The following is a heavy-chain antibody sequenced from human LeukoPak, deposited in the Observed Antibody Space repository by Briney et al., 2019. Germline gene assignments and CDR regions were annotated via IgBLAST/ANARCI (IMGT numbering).Heavy chain of an antibody. CDR1: RFTFSYFA. Sequence: GGSLRLSCAASRFTFSYFAMHWVRQAPGKGLEWVAVLSDDGSNKFYADSVKGRFTISRDNSKNTLYLQMNSLRAEDTAFYYCAKDPHSSSWYYLDSWGQGTLVTVSS. CDR2: LSDDGSNK. J-gene: IGHJ4*02. CDR3: AKDPHSSSWYYLDS. D-gene: IGHD6-13*01. V-gene: IGHV3-30*18.